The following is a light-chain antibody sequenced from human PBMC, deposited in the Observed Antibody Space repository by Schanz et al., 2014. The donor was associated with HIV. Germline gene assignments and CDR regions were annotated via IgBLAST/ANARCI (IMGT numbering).Light chain of an antibody. J-gene: IGKJ3*01. CDR3: QLYDTSPLFT. Sequence: EIVMTQSPATLSVSPGEGATLSCRASQSVGSNLAWYQQKTGQAPRLLISDASNRATGIPARFSGSGSGTDFTLTISRLEPEDFAMYYCQLYDTSPLFTFGPGTKVEIK. CDR1: QSVGSN. CDR2: DAS. V-gene: IGKV3D-15*02.